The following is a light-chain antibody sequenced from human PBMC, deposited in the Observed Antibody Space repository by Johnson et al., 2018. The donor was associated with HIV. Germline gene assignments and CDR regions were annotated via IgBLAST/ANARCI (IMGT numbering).Light chain of an antibody. CDR2: EDN. CDR1: SSNIENYF. V-gene: IGLV1-51*02. J-gene: IGLJ1*01. CDR3: GAWDSSLRSGF. Sequence: QAVLTQPPSVSAAPGQRVNISCSGHSSNIENYFVSWYQQLPGAAPTLLIYEDNKRPSGTPDRFSGSKSGTSATLGITGLQTGDEADYYCGAWDSSLRSGFFGTGTKVTVL.